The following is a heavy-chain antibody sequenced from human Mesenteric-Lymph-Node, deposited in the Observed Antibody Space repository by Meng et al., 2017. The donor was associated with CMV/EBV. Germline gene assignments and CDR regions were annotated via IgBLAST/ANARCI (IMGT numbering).Heavy chain of an antibody. CDR3: ARVDGTSALDY. CDR2: IYYSGST. CDR1: GGSVSSGSYY. V-gene: IGHV4-61*01. D-gene: IGHD1-1*01. J-gene: IGHJ4*02. Sequence: SETLSLTCTVSGGSVSSGSYYWSWIRQPPGKGLEWIGYIYYSGSTYYNPSLKSRVTISVDTSKNQFSLKLSSVTAADTAVYYCARVDGTSALDYWGQGTLVTVSS.